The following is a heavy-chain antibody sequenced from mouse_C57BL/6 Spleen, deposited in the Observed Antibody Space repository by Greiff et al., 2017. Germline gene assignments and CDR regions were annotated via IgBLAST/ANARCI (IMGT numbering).Heavy chain of an antibody. CDR2: IHPNSGST. CDR1: GYTFTSYW. J-gene: IGHJ4*01. Sequence: VQLQQPGAELVKPGASVTLSCKASGYTFTSYWMHWVKQRPGQGLEWIGMIHPNSGSTNYNEKFKSKATLTVDKSSSTAYMQLSSLTSEDSAVYYCARYWTGYDGGYAMDYWGQGTSVTVSS. CDR3: ARYWTGYDGGYAMDY. D-gene: IGHD3-1*01. V-gene: IGHV1-64*01.